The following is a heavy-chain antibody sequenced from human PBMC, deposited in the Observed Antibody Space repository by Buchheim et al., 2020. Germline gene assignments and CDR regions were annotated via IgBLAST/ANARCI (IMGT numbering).Heavy chain of an antibody. J-gene: IGHJ4*02. V-gene: IGHV4-30-2*01. CDR3: AAGASSPSRFDY. Sequence: QLQLQESGSGLVKPSQTLSLTCAVSGGSISSDHHSWSWIRQPPGKGLEWIGYIYHSGSTYYNASLQSRVTISADRSKNQFSLNLSYVTAADTAVYYCAAGASSPSRFDYWGQGTL. CDR2: IYHSGST. D-gene: IGHD6-6*01. CDR1: GGSISSDHHS.